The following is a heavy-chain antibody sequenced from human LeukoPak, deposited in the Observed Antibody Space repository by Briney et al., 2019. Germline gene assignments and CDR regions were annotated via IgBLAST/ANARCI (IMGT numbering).Heavy chain of an antibody. CDR3: ARDWSISHVFDI. CDR2: IIPIFGTA. V-gene: IGHV1-69*05. D-gene: IGHD3-3*01. Sequence: SVKVSCKASGGTFSSYAISWVRQAPGQGLEWMGGIIPIFGTANYAQKFQGRVTITTDESTSTAYMELSSLRSEDTAVYYCARDWSISHVFDIWGQGTMVTVSS. J-gene: IGHJ3*02. CDR1: GGTFSSYA.